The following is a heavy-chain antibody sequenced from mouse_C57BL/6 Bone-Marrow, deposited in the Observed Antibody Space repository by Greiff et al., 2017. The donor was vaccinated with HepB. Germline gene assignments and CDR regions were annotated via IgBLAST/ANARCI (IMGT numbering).Heavy chain of an antibody. Sequence: VKLQESGPELVKPGASVKISCKASGYAFSSSWMNWVKQRPGKGLEWIGRIYPGDGDTNYNGKFKGKATLTADKSSSTAYMQLRSLTSEDSAVDFCAVYGNYDYWGQGTTLTVSS. CDR2: IYPGDGDT. V-gene: IGHV1-82*01. CDR1: GYAFSSSW. J-gene: IGHJ2*01. D-gene: IGHD2-1*01. CDR3: AVYGNYDY.